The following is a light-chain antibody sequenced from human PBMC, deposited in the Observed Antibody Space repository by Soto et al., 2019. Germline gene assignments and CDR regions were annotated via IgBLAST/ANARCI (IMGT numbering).Light chain of an antibody. V-gene: IGLV2-14*01. Sequence: QSGLTQPASVSGSPGQSITISCTGTSSDVGGYNYVSWYQQHPGKAPKLMIYEVSNRPSGVSNRFSGSKSGNTASLTISGLQAEDEADYYCSSYTSSSTRVFGTGTKFTVL. CDR3: SSYTSSSTRV. CDR2: EVS. CDR1: SSDVGGYNY. J-gene: IGLJ1*01.